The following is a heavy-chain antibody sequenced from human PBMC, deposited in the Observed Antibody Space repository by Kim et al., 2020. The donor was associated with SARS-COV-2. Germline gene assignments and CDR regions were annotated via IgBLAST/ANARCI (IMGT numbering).Heavy chain of an antibody. V-gene: IGHV4-39*01. CDR1: GCSISSSSYY. Sequence: SETLSLTCTVSGCSISSSSYYWGWIRQPPGKGLEWIGSIYYSGSTYYNPSLKSRVTISVDTSKNQFSLKLSSVTAADTAVYYCARHRLAAAGTSGPWFDPWGQGTLVTVSS. CDR3: ARHRLAAAGTSGPWFDP. J-gene: IGHJ5*02. D-gene: IGHD6-13*01. CDR2: IYYSGST.